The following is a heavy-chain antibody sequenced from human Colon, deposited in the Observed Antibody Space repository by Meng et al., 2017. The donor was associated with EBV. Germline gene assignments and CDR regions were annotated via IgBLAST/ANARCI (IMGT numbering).Heavy chain of an antibody. CDR2: IFHSGLT. Sequence: VQLEESGPGLLKPSETLSLTCAVSGGSISSSNWWGWVRQSPEKGLEWIGEIFHSGLTNYNPSLQSRVTISVDKSKNQFSLEVTSVTAADTAIYYCMRDLLVLEKNEVWGRGTLVTVSS. J-gene: IGHJ2*01. CDR3: MRDLLVLEKNEV. CDR1: GGSISSSNW. V-gene: IGHV4-4*02. D-gene: IGHD1-1*01.